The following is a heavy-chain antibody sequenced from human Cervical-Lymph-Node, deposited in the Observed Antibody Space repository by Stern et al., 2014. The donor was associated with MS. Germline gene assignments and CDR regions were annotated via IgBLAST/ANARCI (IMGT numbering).Heavy chain of an antibody. J-gene: IGHJ4*02. CDR2: LSSSGSII. V-gene: IGHV3-11*01. Sequence: QDQLVQSGGGLVKPGGSLRLSCVASGFTFSDYYMSWIRQAPGKGLEWVSYLSSSGSIIYYGDSVKGRFTISRDNAKNSLYLEMNSLRAEDTAVYYCARVRLADTAMLYFDYWGQGILLTVSS. CDR3: ARVRLADTAMLYFDY. CDR1: GFTFSDYY. D-gene: IGHD5-18*01.